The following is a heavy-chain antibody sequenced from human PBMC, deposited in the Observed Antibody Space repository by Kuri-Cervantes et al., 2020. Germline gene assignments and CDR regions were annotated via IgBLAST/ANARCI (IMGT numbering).Heavy chain of an antibody. V-gene: IGHV4-59*01. CDR1: GGSLTNYY. J-gene: IGHJ4*02. D-gene: IGHD3-22*01. CDR3: ARISYYDSSGYLD. Sequence: SETLSLTCTVSGGSLTNYYWSWIRQSPGKGLEWIGHTYYNGDTNYHPSLKSRVTISVDRSKDQISLKLNSVTAADTAVYYCARISYYDSSGYLDWGQGTLVTDSS. CDR2: TYYNGDT.